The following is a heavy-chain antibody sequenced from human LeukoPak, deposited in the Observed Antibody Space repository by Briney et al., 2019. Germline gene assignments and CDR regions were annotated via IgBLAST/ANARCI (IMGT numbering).Heavy chain of an antibody. Sequence: HPGGSLRLSCAASGFTFSSYAMSWVRQAPGKGLEWVSAISGSGGSTYYADSVKGRFTISRDNSKNTLYLQMNSLRAEDTAVYYCARGLWDCSGGSCYSAAFDIWGQGTMVTVSS. CDR2: ISGSGGST. CDR1: GFTFSSYA. D-gene: IGHD2-15*01. V-gene: IGHV3-23*01. J-gene: IGHJ3*02. CDR3: ARGLWDCSGGSCYSAAFDI.